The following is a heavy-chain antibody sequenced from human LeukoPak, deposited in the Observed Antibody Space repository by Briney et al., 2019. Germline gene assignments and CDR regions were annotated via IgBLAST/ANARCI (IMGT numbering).Heavy chain of an antibody. CDR1: GFTLSSYA. V-gene: IGHV3-23*01. Sequence: GGSLRLSCAASGFTLSSYAMTWVRQAPGKGLEWVSDIGDSGATTYYADSVKGRFTISRDNSKNTLYLQMSSLRAGDTAVYYLSYWGQGTLVTVSS. CDR2: IGDSGATT. D-gene: IGHD5/OR15-5a*01. J-gene: IGHJ4*02. CDR3: SY.